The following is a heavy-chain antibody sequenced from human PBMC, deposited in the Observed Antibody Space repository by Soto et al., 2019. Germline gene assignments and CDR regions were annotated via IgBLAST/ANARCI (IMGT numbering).Heavy chain of an antibody. V-gene: IGHV4-59*08. CDR1: AGSLGPYY. J-gene: IGHJ4*02. CDR3: ARHPGYYDILTGYTTYYWDY. CDR2: IYYRGNT. D-gene: IGHD3-9*01. Sequence: SETLPLTYTVSAGSLGPYYWSWIRQPPAKGLEWIGYIYYRGNTDYTPPLKSRVTISLDTPKNQFSLKLSSVTAADTAVYYCARHPGYYDILTGYTTYYWDYWGQGILVTVS.